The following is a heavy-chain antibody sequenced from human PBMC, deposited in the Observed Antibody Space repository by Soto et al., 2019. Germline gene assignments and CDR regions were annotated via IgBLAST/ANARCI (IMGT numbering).Heavy chain of an antibody. V-gene: IGHV4-59*01. CDR2: IYYSGST. J-gene: IGHJ4*02. D-gene: IGHD6-13*01. Sequence: PSETLSLTCTVSGGSISSYYWSWIRQPPGKGLEWIGYIYYSGSTNYNPSLKSRVTISVDTSKNQFSLKLSSVTAADTAVYYCARVRIAAAADYWGQGTLVTLSS. CDR1: GGSISSYY. CDR3: ARVRIAAAADY.